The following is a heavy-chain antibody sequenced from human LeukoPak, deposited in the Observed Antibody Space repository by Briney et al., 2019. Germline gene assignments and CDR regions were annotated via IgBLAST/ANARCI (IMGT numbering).Heavy chain of an antibody. Sequence: ASVKVSCKASGYTFTSYGISWVRQAPGQGLEWMGWISAYNGNTNFAQKLQGRVTVTTDTSTNTAYLELRSLRSDDTAVYYCARDYLTTGTTAFYSWGQGTVVTVSS. D-gene: IGHD1-1*01. CDR2: ISAYNGNT. V-gene: IGHV1-18*01. CDR1: GYTFTSYG. J-gene: IGHJ3*02. CDR3: ARDYLTTGTTAFYS.